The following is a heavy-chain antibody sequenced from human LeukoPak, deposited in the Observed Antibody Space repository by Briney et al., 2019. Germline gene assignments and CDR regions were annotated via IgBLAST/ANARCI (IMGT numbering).Heavy chain of an antibody. CDR3: ARVKAGIGYFDF. CDR1: GGSISTYY. J-gene: IGHJ2*01. CDR2: IFYSGST. Sequence: SETLSLTCTVSGGSISTYYWSWIRQSPGKGLEWIGYIFYSGSTNYNPSLKSRVTISVDTSKNQFSPKLSSVTPEDTAVYYCARVKAGIGYFDFWGRGTLVTVSS. V-gene: IGHV4-59*12.